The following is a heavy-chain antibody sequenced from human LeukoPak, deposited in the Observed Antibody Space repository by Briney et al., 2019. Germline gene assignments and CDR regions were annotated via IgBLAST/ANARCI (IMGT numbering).Heavy chain of an antibody. V-gene: IGHV3-48*03. CDR1: GFTFINYE. Sequence: GGSLRLSCEASGFTFINYEMNWVRQVPGKGLEWVSYISGSGSTILYTDSVKGRFTISRDNAKNSLYLQMNSLRAEDTAVYYCARDFPTTVVTQSIYYYYYMDVWGKGTTVTVSS. D-gene: IGHD4-23*01. CDR2: ISGSGSTI. CDR3: ARDFPTTVVTQSIYYYYYMDV. J-gene: IGHJ6*03.